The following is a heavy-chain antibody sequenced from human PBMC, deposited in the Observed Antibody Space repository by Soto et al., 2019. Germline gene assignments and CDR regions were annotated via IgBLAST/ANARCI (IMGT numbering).Heavy chain of an antibody. J-gene: IGHJ6*02. CDR2: INPSGGST. D-gene: IGHD3-3*01. CDR1: GYTFTSYY. Sequence: GASVKVSCKASGYTFTSYYMHWVRQAPGQGLEWMGIINPSGGSTSYAQKFQGRVTMTRDTSTSTVYMELSSLRSEDTAVYYCASLRFLEWSPPLPSLRYGMDVWGQGTTVTVSS. V-gene: IGHV1-46*01. CDR3: ASLRFLEWSPPLPSLRYGMDV.